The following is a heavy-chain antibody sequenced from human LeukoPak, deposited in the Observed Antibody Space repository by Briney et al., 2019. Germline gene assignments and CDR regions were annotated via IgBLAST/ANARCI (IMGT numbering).Heavy chain of an antibody. J-gene: IGHJ4*02. D-gene: IGHD2-2*01. CDR1: GGSFSGHY. Sequence: SETLSLTCAVYGGSFSGHYWTWIRQAPGKGLEWIGESTHTGSTNYNPSLKSRVTIDTSKNQFSLKLTSVSAADTAVYHCARGRTGAAALDFWGPGTLVTVSS. CDR3: ARGRTGAAALDF. CDR2: STHTGST. V-gene: IGHV4-34*01.